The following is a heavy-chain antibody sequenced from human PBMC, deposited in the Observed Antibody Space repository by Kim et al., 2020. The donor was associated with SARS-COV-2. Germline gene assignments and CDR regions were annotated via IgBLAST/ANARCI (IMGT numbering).Heavy chain of an antibody. J-gene: IGHJ6*02. CDR3: ARHRRDYYYYYGMDV. Sequence: PSLKSRVTISVDTSKNQFSLNLSSVTAADTAVYYCARHRRDYYYYYGMDVWGQGTTVTVSS. V-gene: IGHV4-59*08.